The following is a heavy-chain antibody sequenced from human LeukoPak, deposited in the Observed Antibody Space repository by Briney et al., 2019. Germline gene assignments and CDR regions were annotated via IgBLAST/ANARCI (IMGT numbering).Heavy chain of an antibody. V-gene: IGHV3-11*04. D-gene: IGHD3-10*01. Sequence: GGSLRLSCAASGFTFSDYYMSWIRQAPGKGLEWVSYISSSGSTIYYADSVKGRFTISRDNAKNTLYLQMNSLRAEDTAVYYCAKDYGLWFGGYYYYYMDVWGKGTTVTISS. CDR3: AKDYGLWFGGYYYYYMDV. J-gene: IGHJ6*03. CDR2: ISSSGSTI. CDR1: GFTFSDYY.